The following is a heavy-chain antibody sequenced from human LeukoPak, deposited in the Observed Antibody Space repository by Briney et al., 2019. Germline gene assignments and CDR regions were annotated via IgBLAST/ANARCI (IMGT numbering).Heavy chain of an antibody. CDR2: MNPNSGNT. CDR3: ARDYCSSTSCYLDY. Sequence: GASVKVSCKASGYTFTSYDINWVRQATGQGLEWMGWMNPNSGNTGYAQKLQGRVTMTTDTSTSTAYMELRSLSSDDTALYYCARDYCSSTSCYLDYWGQGTLVTVSS. D-gene: IGHD2-2*01. J-gene: IGHJ4*02. CDR1: GYTFTSYD. V-gene: IGHV1-8*01.